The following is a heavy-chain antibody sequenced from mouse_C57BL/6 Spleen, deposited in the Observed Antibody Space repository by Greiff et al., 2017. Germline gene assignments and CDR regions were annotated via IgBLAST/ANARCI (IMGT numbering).Heavy chain of an antibody. CDR3: ARNLYSNQFAY. CDR1: GFTFSDYG. V-gene: IGHV5-17*01. CDR2: ISSGSSTI. D-gene: IGHD2-5*01. Sequence: EVQRVESGGGLVKPGGSLKLSCAASGFTFSDYGMHWVRQAPEKGLEWVAYISSGSSTIYYADTVKGRFTISRDNAKNTLFLQMTSLRSEDTAMYYCARNLYSNQFAYCGQGTLVTVSA. J-gene: IGHJ3*01.